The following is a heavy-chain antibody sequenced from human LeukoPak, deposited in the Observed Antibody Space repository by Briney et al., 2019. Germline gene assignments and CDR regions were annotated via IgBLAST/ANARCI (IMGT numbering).Heavy chain of an antibody. CDR1: GFTFDDYG. J-gene: IGHJ6*03. Sequence: PSGGSLRLSCAASGFTFDDYGMSWVRQAPGKGLEWVSGINWNGGSTGYADSVKGRFTISRDNAKNSLYLQMNSLRAEDTALYYCARDMSVPAASLSGYYYMDVWGKGTTITVSS. CDR3: ARDMSVPAASLSGYYYMDV. CDR2: INWNGGST. V-gene: IGHV3-20*04. D-gene: IGHD2-2*01.